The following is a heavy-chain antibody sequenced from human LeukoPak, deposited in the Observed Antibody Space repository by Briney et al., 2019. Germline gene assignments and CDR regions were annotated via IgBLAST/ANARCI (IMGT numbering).Heavy chain of an antibody. J-gene: IGHJ4*02. CDR3: ARGLTDSYGYVYFDY. CDR1: GFTFSSYW. D-gene: IGHD5-18*01. CDR2: IKQDGSEK. Sequence: GGSLRLSCAASGFTFSSYWMHWVRQAPGKGLEWVANIKQDGSEKYYVDSVKGRFTISRDNAKKSLFLQMNSLRAEDTALYHCARGLTDSYGYVYFDYWGQGTLVTVSS. V-gene: IGHV3-7*03.